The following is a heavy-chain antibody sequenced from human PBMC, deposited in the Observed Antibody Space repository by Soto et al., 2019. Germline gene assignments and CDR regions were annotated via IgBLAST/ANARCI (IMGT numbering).Heavy chain of an antibody. V-gene: IGHV4-4*02. CDR3: ARVPGVVVSADDAFDI. D-gene: IGHD2-21*02. CDR1: GGSVSSSNW. J-gene: IGHJ3*02. Sequence: QVQLQESGPGLVKPSGTLSLTCAVSGGSVSSSNWWSWVRQSPGKGLEWMGEIYHSGSAHYNPSLKRQATISLDKSKNQFSLRLTSVTAADTAVYYCARVPGVVVSADDAFDIWGPGTRVIVSS. CDR2: IYHSGSA.